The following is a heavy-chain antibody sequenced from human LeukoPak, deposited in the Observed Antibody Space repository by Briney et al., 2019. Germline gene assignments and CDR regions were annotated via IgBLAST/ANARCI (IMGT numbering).Heavy chain of an antibody. J-gene: IGHJ6*03. CDR3: ARDRIPGAFSYGYGFADMGV. CDR2: ISSSGTVI. Sequence: GESLRLSCAASGFTFTGYAMNWVRQAPGKGLEWVSYISSSGTVIYFSDSVKGRFTISRDNAKNSLYLQMDSLRVEDTAVYYCARDRIPGAFSYGYGFADMGVWGKGTTVTVSS. D-gene: IGHD5-12*01. CDR1: GFTFTGYA. V-gene: IGHV3-48*03.